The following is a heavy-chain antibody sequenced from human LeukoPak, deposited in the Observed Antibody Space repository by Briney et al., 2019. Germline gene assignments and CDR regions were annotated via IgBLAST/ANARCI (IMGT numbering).Heavy chain of an antibody. D-gene: IGHD3-22*01. CDR1: GCSFSSYY. CDR2: ISSSGGII. Sequence: SLSLTCAVYGCSFSSYYMSWVRQAPGKGLEWVSSISSSGGIIYYSDSVKGRFTISRDNAKNSLYLQMNSLRDEDKAVYYCGRADRSGPDYYDHMDVWGKGTTVTISS. V-gene: IGHV3-48*03. J-gene: IGHJ6*03. CDR3: GRADRSGPDYYDHMDV.